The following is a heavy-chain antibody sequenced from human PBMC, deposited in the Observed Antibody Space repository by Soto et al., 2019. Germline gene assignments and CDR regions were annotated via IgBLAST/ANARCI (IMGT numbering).Heavy chain of an antibody. CDR3: ARTVAGYFDY. CDR2: ISTYNGNT. CDR1: GYTFTSSG. V-gene: IGHV1-18*01. Sequence: EASVKVSCKASGYTFTSSGISWVRQAPGQGPEWMGWISTYNGNTNYAQNLQGRVTMTTDTSTSTAYMELRGLRSDDTAVYYCARTVAGYFDYWGQGTLVTVYS. J-gene: IGHJ4*02. D-gene: IGHD6-19*01.